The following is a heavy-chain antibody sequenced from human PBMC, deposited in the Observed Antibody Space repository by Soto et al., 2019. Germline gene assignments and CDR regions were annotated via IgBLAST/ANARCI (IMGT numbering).Heavy chain of an antibody. D-gene: IGHD3-10*01. Sequence: EVQLLESGGGSVQPGGSLRLSCAASGFTFSNYAMHWVRRPPGKGLGWVSSSSGSGGTAYYAVSVQGRFSISRDSLVNTLYLQMKSLRAEDTAVYYCAKGRGQTCHFDYWGQGTLVTVSP. CDR2: SSGSGGTA. J-gene: IGHJ4*02. V-gene: IGHV3-23*01. CDR1: GFTFSNYA. CDR3: AKGRGQTCHFDY.